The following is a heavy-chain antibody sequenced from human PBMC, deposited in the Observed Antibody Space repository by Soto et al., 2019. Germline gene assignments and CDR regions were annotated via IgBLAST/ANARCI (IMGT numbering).Heavy chain of an antibody. CDR3: ARQIVGGSFNSYYYYYGMDV. D-gene: IGHD2-15*01. J-gene: IGHJ6*02. CDR1: GYTFTGYY. CDR2: INPNSGGT. V-gene: IGHV1-2*04. Sequence: ASVKVSCKASGYTFTGYYMHWVRQAPGQGLEWMGWINPNSGGTNYAQKFQGWVTMTRDTSISTAYMELSRLRSDDTAVYYCARQIVGGSFNSYYYYYGMDVWRQGTTVTVSS.